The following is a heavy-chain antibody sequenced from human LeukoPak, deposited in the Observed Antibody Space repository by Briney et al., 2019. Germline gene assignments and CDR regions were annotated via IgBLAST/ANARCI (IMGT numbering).Heavy chain of an antibody. CDR2: ISGSGGST. CDR3: ARPLHPVMVRGPIPI. CDR1: GFTFSSYA. J-gene: IGHJ3*02. V-gene: IGHV3-23*01. Sequence: PGGSLRLSCAASGFTFSSYAMSWVRQAPGKGLEWVSAISGSGGSTYYADSVKGRFTISRDNSKNTLYLQMNSLRAEDTAVYYCARPLHPVMVRGPIPIWGQGTMVTVSS. D-gene: IGHD3-10*01.